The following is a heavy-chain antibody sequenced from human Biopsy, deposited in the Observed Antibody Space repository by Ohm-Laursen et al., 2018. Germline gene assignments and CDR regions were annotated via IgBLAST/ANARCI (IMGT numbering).Heavy chain of an antibody. V-gene: IGHV4-39*01. Sequence: PSETLSLTCTVSGGSVSSNVAYWAWIRQPPGKGLESTGSIFYSGITYYNPSLQSRVTMSVDTSKNQFSLNLTSVTAADTAVYYCARHPTGFWFDPWGQGTLVIVSS. CDR3: ARHPTGFWFDP. CDR2: IFYSGIT. J-gene: IGHJ5*02. CDR1: GGSVSSNVAY.